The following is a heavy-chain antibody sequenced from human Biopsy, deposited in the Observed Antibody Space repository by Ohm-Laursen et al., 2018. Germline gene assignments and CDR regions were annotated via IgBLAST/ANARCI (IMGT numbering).Heavy chain of an antibody. J-gene: IGHJ4*02. V-gene: IGHV4-59*11. CDR3: ARGSNDFGGLYFPR. D-gene: IGHD4-23*01. Sequence: GTPSLTCTVSGGSFTGHYWTWIRQPPGKGLEWIGHISHTGYTSYKSSLKSRVTISLDTSRKHFSLRLTSLAAADTAVYYCARGSNDFGGLYFPRWGQGTLVTVSS. CDR1: GGSFTGHY. CDR2: ISHTGYT.